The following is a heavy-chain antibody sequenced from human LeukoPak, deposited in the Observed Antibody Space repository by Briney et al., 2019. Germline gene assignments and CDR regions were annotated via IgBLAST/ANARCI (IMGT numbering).Heavy chain of an antibody. D-gene: IGHD2-2*01. V-gene: IGHV4-4*07. CDR2: IYTSGST. J-gene: IGHJ3*02. CDR1: GGSISSYY. CDR3: ARGIHCSSTSCYGDAFDI. Sequence: SETLSLTCTVSGGSISSYYWSWIRQPAGKGLEWIGRIYTSGSTNCNPSLKSRVTMSVDTSKNQFSLRLSSVTAADTAVYYCARGIHCSSTSCYGDAFDIWGQGTMVTVSS.